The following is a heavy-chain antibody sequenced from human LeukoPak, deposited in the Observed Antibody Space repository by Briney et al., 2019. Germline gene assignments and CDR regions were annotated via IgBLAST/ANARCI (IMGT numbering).Heavy chain of an antibody. CDR1: GGSISSYY. Sequence: SETLSLTCTVSGGSISSYYWSWFRQPPGKGLEWIGYIYYSGSTNYNPSLKSRVTISVDTSKNQFSLKLSSVTAADTAVYYCAREGIEGDFDYWGQGTLVTVSS. D-gene: IGHD3-16*01. CDR3: AREGIEGDFDY. CDR2: IYYSGST. J-gene: IGHJ4*02. V-gene: IGHV4-59*01.